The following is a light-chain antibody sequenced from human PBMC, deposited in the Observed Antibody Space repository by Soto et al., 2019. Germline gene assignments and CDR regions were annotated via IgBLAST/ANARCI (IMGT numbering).Light chain of an antibody. Sequence: QSVLTQPPSVSAAPGQTVTISCSGSSSNIGNYDVSWYQHLPGAAPKLLIYDNVKRPSGIPDRFSASKSGTSATLGIAGLQTGDEADYYCGTWDSSLSVVVFGGGTKLTVL. CDR3: GTWDSSLSVVV. CDR1: SSNIGNYD. V-gene: IGLV1-51*01. J-gene: IGLJ2*01. CDR2: DNV.